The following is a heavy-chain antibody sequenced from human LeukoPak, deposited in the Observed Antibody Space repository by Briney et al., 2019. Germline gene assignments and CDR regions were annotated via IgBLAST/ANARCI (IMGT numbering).Heavy chain of an antibody. J-gene: IGHJ4*02. CDR2: ISGYNGQT. CDR1: VYTVNNHG. V-gene: IGHV1-18*01. CDR3: ARDVRVAQFDY. Sequence: GASVKVSCKASVYTVNNHGISWVRQAPGHGLEWMGWISGYNGQTEYAQKFQGRVTLTTDTSTSTAHMEVRSLTSDDTAMYYCARDVRVAQFDYWGQGTLVTVSS.